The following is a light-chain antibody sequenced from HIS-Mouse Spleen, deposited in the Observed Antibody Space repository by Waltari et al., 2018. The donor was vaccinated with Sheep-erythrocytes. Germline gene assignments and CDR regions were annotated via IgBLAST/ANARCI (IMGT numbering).Light chain of an antibody. J-gene: IGLJ3*02. CDR2: KDS. V-gene: IGLV3-27*01. CDR3: YSAADNNLV. Sequence: SYELTQPSSVSVSPGQTARITCSGDVLAKKYARWFQQKPGQAPVRLIYKDSERPSGIPGRFSDSSSGTTVTLTISGAQVEDEADYYCYSAADNNLVFGGGTKLTVL. CDR1: VLAKKY.